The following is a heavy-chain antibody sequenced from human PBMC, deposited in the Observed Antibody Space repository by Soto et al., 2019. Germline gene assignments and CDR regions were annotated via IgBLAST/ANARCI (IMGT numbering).Heavy chain of an antibody. J-gene: IGHJ6*02. V-gene: IGHV3-7*01. CDR2: IKQEGTEK. Sequence: QPGGSLRLSCAASGFTFSTYWMSWVRRTPGKGLEWVANIKQEGTEKYYVDSVRGRLTVSRDNAKSSLYLQMNSLRVEDTAVYYCTTSPHRDSERVFVWGQGTTVTVSS. CDR1: GFTFSTYW. CDR3: TTSPHRDSERVFV. D-gene: IGHD1-26*01.